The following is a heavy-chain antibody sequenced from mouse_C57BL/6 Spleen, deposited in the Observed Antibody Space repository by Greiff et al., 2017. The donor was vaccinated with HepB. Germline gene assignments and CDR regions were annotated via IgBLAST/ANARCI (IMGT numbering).Heavy chain of an antibody. CDR1: GYTFTDYN. D-gene: IGHD3-2*02. J-gene: IGHJ2*01. CDR3: ARSTAQAYYFDY. Sequence: EVKLQESGPELVKPGASVKIPCKASGYTFTDYNMDWVKQSHGKSLEWIGDINPNNGGTIYNQKFKGKATLTVDKSSSTAYMELRSLTSEDTAVYYCARSTAQAYYFDYWGQGTTLTVSS. CDR2: INPNNGGT. V-gene: IGHV1-18*01.